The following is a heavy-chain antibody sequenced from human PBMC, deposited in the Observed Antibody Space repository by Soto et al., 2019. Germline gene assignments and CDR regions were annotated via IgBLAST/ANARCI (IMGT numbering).Heavy chain of an antibody. D-gene: IGHD3-16*01. V-gene: IGHV3-23*01. CDR2: INSRGDNT. Sequence: GSLRLSWAASGFTFSKHVMSWVRQAPGKGPEWVSSINSRGDNTYYAGPVRGRFTISRDNSKSTLYLQMNSLRAEATAVYYCGNGLENHYNYDYWGQGTLVTVPS. CDR3: GNGLENHYNYDY. J-gene: IGHJ4*02. CDR1: GFTFSKHV.